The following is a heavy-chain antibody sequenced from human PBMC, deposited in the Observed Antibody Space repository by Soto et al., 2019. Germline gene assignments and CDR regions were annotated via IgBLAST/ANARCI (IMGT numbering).Heavy chain of an antibody. J-gene: IGHJ6*02. D-gene: IGHD3-10*01. V-gene: IGHV1-2*04. CDR1: GYTFTGYY. CDR3: ARDHLIGITMVRGVPASDYYGMDV. Sequence: ASVKVSCKASGYTFTGYYMHWVRQAPGQGLEWMGWINPNSGGTNYAQKFQGWVTMTRDTSISTAYMELSRLRSDDTAVYYCARDHLIGITMVRGVPASDYYGMDVWGQGTTVTVAS. CDR2: INPNSGGT.